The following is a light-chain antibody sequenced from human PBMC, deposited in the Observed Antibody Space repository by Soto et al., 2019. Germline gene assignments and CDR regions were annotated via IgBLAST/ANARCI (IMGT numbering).Light chain of an antibody. CDR1: NSDVGAYNF. CDR3: SSYTTVRTWV. J-gene: IGLJ3*02. Sequence: QSALTQPASVSGSPGQSITISCTGSNSDVGAYNFVCWHQQHPGKAPKLLISEVSIRPSGVSNRFSGSKSGNTASLTISGLQADDEADYYCSSYTTVRTWVFGGGTKLTVL. V-gene: IGLV2-14*01. CDR2: EVS.